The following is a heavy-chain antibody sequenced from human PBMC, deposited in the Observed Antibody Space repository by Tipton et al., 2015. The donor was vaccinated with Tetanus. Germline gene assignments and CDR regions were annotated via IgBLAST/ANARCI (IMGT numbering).Heavy chain of an antibody. CDR1: GASLRSGDYN. CDR3: TRANHEFPKKGPFDS. CDR2: ISDSGLS. Sequence: TLSLTCSVSGASLRSGDYNWSWIRQPPGKGLEWLAYISDSGLSNSNYFLKSRITISQDTSRNQFSLKLTSVTAADTAVYYCTRANHEFPKKGPFDSWGQGTLVIVS. V-gene: IGHV4-61*08. J-gene: IGHJ4*02. D-gene: IGHD3-10*01.